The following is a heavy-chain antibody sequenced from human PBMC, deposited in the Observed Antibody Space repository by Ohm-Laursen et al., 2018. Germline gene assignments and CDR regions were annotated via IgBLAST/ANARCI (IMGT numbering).Heavy chain of an antibody. D-gene: IGHD3-3*01. CDR2: ISSSGNTI. V-gene: IGHV3-11*01. Sequence: GSLRLSCAASGFTFSDYYMSWIRQAPGKGLEWVSYISSSGNTIYYADSVKGRFTISRDNAKNSLYLQMNSLRAEDTAVFYCCASTGFSKRLDYWGQGTLVTVSS. J-gene: IGHJ4*02. CDR1: GFTFSDYY. CDR3: CASTGFSKRLDY.